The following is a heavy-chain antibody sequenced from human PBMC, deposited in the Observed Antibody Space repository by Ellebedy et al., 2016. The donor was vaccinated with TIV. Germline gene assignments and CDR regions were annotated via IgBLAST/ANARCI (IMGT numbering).Heavy chain of an antibody. Sequence: GESLKISCAASGFTFSSYAMSWVRQAPGKGLEWVSTISNTGSRTYYADSVEGRFIISRDNSKKTLYLQMNSLRADDTAIYYCAKDQVGGDGRWVFDIWGQGTMVTVSS. J-gene: IGHJ3*02. CDR3: AKDQVGGDGRWVFDI. CDR1: GFTFSSYA. CDR2: ISNTGSRT. V-gene: IGHV3-23*01. D-gene: IGHD3-16*01.